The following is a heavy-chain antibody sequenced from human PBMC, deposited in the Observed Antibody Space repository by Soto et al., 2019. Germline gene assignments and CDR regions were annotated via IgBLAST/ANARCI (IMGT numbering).Heavy chain of an antibody. V-gene: IGHV3-7*03. CDR2: IKQDGSEK. Sequence: GGSLRLSCAGSGFTLNSYWMSWARQAPGKGLEWVASIKQDGSEKYYVDSVKGRFTISRDNAKNSLYLQMNSLRAEDTAVYYCARSDYYDSSGYVNWGQGTLVTVSS. D-gene: IGHD3-22*01. CDR3: ARSDYYDSSGYVN. CDR1: GFTLNSYW. J-gene: IGHJ4*02.